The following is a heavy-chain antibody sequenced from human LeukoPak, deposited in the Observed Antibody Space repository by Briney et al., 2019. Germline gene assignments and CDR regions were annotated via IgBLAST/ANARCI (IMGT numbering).Heavy chain of an antibody. D-gene: IGHD1-26*01. CDR1: GFSFKDYG. Sequence: PGGSLRLSCAATGFSFKDYGMHWVRQPPGKGLEWVSAINWNGGGTDYADSVKSRFTISRDNAKNSLYLQLSSLRPEDTALYYCAKHLTATNTYIFFGLDVWGQGTSVTVSS. J-gene: IGHJ6*02. CDR3: AKHLTATNTYIFFGLDV. CDR2: INWNGGGT. V-gene: IGHV3-9*01.